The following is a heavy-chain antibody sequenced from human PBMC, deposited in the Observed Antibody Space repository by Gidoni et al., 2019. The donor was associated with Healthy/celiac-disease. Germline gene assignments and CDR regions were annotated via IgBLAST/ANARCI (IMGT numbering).Heavy chain of an antibody. J-gene: IGHJ5*02. V-gene: IGHV4-4*02. Sequence: QVQLQESGPGLVKPSGTLSLTCAVSGGSIRSSNWWSWVRQPPGKGLEWIGEIYHSGSTNYNPFLKSRVTISVDKSKNQFSLKLSSVTAADTAVYYCARTTMVRGVIAGGRRNWFDPWGQGTLVTVSS. CDR2: IYHSGST. CDR1: GGSIRSSNW. D-gene: IGHD3-10*01. CDR3: ARTTMVRGVIAGGRRNWFDP.